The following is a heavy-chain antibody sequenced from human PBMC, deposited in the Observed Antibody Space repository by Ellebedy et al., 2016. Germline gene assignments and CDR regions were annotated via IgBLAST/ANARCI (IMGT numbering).Heavy chain of an antibody. CDR2: ISYDGSNK. Sequence: GESLKISCAASGFTFSSYAMHWVRQAPGKGLEWVAVISYDGSNKYYADSVKGRFTISSDNSRNTLYLQMNSPRADDTAVYYCARAYSGYDGVFDNWGQGILVTVSS. J-gene: IGHJ4*02. CDR3: ARAYSGYDGVFDN. CDR1: GFTFSSYA. D-gene: IGHD5-12*01. V-gene: IGHV3-30-3*01.